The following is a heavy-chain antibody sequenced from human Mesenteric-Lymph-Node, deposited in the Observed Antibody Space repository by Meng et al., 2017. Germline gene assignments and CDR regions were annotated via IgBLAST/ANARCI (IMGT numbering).Heavy chain of an antibody. D-gene: IGHD4-17*01. J-gene: IGHJ4*02. CDR2: IYSSGST. Sequence: SETLSLTCTVSGGSISTYYWSWIRQPAGKGLEWIGRIYSSGSTNYNPSLKSRVTMSVDTSKNQFSLKLSSVTAADTAVYYCAGVSSDYGDYTYFDYWGQGTLVTVSS. V-gene: IGHV4-4*07. CDR1: GGSISTYY. CDR3: AGVSSDYGDYTYFDY.